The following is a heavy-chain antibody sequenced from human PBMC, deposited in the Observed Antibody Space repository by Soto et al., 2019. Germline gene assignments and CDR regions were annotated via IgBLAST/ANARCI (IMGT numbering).Heavy chain of an antibody. CDR2: INHSGST. D-gene: IGHD6-19*01. CDR3: AREALSWVSVAGTYRASDY. Sequence: QVQLQQWGAGLLKPSETLSLTCAVYGGSFSGYYWSWIRQPPGKGLEWIGEINHSGSTNYNPSLKSRVTISVETSKNQFSLKLSSVTAADTAVYYCAREALSWVSVAGTYRASDYWGQGTLVTVSS. J-gene: IGHJ4*02. CDR1: GGSFSGYY. V-gene: IGHV4-34*01.